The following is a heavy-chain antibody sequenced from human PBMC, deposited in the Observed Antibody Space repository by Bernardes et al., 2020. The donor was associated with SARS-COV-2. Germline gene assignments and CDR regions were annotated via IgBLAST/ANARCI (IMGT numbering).Heavy chain of an antibody. D-gene: IGHD6-6*01. CDR1: VESFIDYY. J-gene: IGHJ5*02. V-gene: IGHV4-34*01. CDR2: IYHSGST. CDR3: AREYNTSSRLNWFDP. Sequence: SETLSLTCAVYVESFIDYYWTWIRQPPWKGLEWIGEIYHSGSTNYNPSLKSRVTISVDTSKNQFSLKLNSVTAADTAVYYCAREYNTSSRLNWFDPWGQGTLVTVSS.